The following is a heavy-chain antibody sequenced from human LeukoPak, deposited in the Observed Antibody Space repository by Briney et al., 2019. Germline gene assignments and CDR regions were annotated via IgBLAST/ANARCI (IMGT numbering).Heavy chain of an antibody. V-gene: IGHV3-23*01. J-gene: IGHJ5*02. CDR3: AKGQKFSSSPKESWFDP. D-gene: IGHD6-13*01. CDR1: GFTFSSYA. Sequence: GGSLRLSCAASGFTFSSYAMSWVRQAPGKGLEWVSAISGSGGSTYYADSVKGRFTISRDNSKNTLYLQMNSLRAEDTAVYYCAKGQKFSSSPKESWFDPWGQGTLVTVSS. CDR2: ISGSGGST.